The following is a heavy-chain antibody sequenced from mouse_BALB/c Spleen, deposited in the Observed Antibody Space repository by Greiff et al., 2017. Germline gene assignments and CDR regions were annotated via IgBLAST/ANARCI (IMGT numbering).Heavy chain of an antibody. CDR3: AREGRYYGSREGYAMDD. J-gene: IGHJ4*01. CDR2: IYPGSGNT. V-gene: IGHV1-84*02. CDR1: GYTFTDYV. Sequence: VQLHQSGPELVKPGASVKMSCKASGYTFTDYVINWVKQKPGQGLEWIGWIYPGSGNTKYNEKFKGKATLTVDTSSSTAYMQLSSLTSEDTAVYFGAREGRYYGSREGYAMDDWGQGTSVTVSS. D-gene: IGHD1-1*01.